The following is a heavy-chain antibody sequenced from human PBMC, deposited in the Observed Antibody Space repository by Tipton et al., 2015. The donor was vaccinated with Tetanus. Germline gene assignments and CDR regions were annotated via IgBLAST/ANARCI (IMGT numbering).Heavy chain of an antibody. V-gene: IGHV3-15*01. Sequence: SLRLSCAASGFTVNNAWMSWVRQAPGKGLEWVGRIKSRVEGGTTDYAAPVKGRFTISRDDSKNTIYLQVNSLTTEDTAVYYCTTDRFTYNPDSSDQFQHWGQGTMITVSS. D-gene: IGHD3-22*01. CDR2: IKSRVEGGTT. J-gene: IGHJ1*01. CDR3: TTDRFTYNPDSSDQFQH. CDR1: GFTVNNAW.